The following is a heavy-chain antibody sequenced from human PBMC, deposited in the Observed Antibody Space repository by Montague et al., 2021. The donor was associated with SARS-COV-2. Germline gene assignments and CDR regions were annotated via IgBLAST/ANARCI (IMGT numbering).Heavy chain of an antibody. Sequence: SETLSLTCAVYGGSFGVHYWSWVRQPPGKGLEWIGEINRSGSTNFNPSLKSRFTISLDTSKKQFSLKLNSVTSADTAVYYCTSGEGNYGWRYYFDYWGQGTLVTVSS. CDR3: TSGEGNYGWRYYFDY. V-gene: IGHV4-34*01. CDR2: INRSGST. D-gene: IGHD3-10*01. CDR1: GGSFGVHY. J-gene: IGHJ4*02.